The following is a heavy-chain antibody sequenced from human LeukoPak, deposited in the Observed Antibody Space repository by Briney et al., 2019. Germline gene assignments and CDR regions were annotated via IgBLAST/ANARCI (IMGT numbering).Heavy chain of an antibody. CDR2: ISSSSSYI. D-gene: IGHD4-17*01. Sequence: GGSLRLSCAASGFTFSSCGFNWVRQAPGKGLEWVSSISSSSSYIYYADSVKGRFTISRDNAKNSLYLQMNSLRAEDTAVYYCARDPTTVTTYTPHWGQGTLVTVSS. J-gene: IGHJ4*02. CDR1: GFTFSSCG. V-gene: IGHV3-21*01. CDR3: ARDPTTVTTYTPH.